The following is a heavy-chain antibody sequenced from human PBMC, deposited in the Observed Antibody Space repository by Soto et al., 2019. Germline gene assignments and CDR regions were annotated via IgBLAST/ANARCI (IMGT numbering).Heavy chain of an antibody. CDR2: IHTGGNT. Sequence: GGSLRLSCAASGFTVSSTYMTWVRQAPEKGLEWVSTIHTGGNTYYADPVRGRFTLSRDKSENTLSLQINSLRGDDTAIYYCARGKVVSGPNGAFDIWGQGTTVTVSS. J-gene: IGHJ3*02. V-gene: IGHV3-66*01. CDR1: GFTVSSTY. CDR3: ARGKVVSGPNGAFDI. D-gene: IGHD6-19*01.